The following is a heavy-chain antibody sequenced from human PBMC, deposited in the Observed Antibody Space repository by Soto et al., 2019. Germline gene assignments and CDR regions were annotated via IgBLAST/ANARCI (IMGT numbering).Heavy chain of an antibody. CDR3: ARGIKYGAYSRWFDP. V-gene: IGHV1-8*01. CDR1: GYTFTSYD. Sequence: QVQLVQSGAEVKKPGASVKVSCKASGYTFTSYDINWVRQATGQGLEYLGWMNPNSGNTAYVQKFQGRVTMTWDTSXATAYMDLSSLRSEDTAVYFCARGIKYGAYSRWFDPWGQGTLVTVSS. CDR2: MNPNSGNT. J-gene: IGHJ5*02. D-gene: IGHD4-17*01.